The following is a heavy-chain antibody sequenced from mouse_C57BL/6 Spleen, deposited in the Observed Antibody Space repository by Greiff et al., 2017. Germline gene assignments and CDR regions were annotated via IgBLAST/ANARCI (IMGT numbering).Heavy chain of an antibody. CDR2: INPNNGGT. CDR1: GYTFTDYY. V-gene: IGHV1-26*01. D-gene: IGHD4-1*01. Sequence: EVQLQQSGPELVKPGASVKISCKASGYTFTDYYMNWVKQSHGKSLEWIGDINPNNGGTSYNQKFKGKATLTVDKSSSTAYMELRSLTSEYSAVYYCARSGTDYWGQGTTLTVSS. J-gene: IGHJ2*01. CDR3: ARSGTDY.